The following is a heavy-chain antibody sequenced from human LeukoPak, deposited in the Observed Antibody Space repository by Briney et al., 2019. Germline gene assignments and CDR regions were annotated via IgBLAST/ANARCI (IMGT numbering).Heavy chain of an antibody. CDR1: GGSISSGGYS. CDR3: VRSRGGFGDYGSWFDP. J-gene: IGHJ5*02. Sequence: SETLSLTCAVSGGSISSGGYSWSWIRQPPGKGLEWIGYIYYSGSTYYNPSLKSRVTISIDTSKNQFSLKLSSVTAADTAVYYCVRSRGGFGDYGSWFDPWGQGTLVAVSS. CDR2: IYYSGST. D-gene: IGHD4-17*01. V-gene: IGHV4-30-4*07.